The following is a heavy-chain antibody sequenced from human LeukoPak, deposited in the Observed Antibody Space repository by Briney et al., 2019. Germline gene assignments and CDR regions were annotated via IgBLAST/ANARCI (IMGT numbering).Heavy chain of an antibody. CDR2: ITKDGVNT. Sequence: PGGSLRLSCAASGFTFDDYGMSWVRQVPGKGLEWVSLITKDGVNTYYADSVKGRFTVSRDNSKRSLYLQMNSLKPEDTALYYCAKDHPVVSSWGQGALVTVSS. D-gene: IGHD4-23*01. CDR1: GFTFDDYG. V-gene: IGHV3-43*02. CDR3: AKDHPVVSS. J-gene: IGHJ5*02.